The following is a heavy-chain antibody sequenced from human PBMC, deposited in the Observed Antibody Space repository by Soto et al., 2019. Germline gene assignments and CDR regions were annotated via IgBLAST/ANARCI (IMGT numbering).Heavy chain of an antibody. V-gene: IGHV3-30*18. CDR2: ISYDGSNK. CDR1: GFTFSSYG. J-gene: IGHJ6*02. CDR3: AKPPRAVAGTTYYYYGMDV. D-gene: IGHD6-19*01. Sequence: GGSLRLSCAASGFTFSSYGMHWVRQAPGKGLEWVAVISYDGSNKYYADSVKGRFTISRDNSKSTLYLQMNSLRAEDTAVYYCAKPPRAVAGTTYYYYGMDVWGQGTTVTVSS.